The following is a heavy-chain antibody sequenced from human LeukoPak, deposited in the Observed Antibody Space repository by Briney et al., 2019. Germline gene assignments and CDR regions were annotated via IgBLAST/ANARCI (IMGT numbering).Heavy chain of an antibody. Sequence: GGSLRLSCAASGFTFSSYSMNWVRQAPGKGLEWVSSISSSSSYIYYADSVKGRSTISRDNAKNSLYLQMNSLRAEDTAVYYCARDGCSSTSCYGYYYYYYMDVWGKGTTVTISS. V-gene: IGHV3-21*01. D-gene: IGHD2-2*01. CDR2: ISSSSSYI. CDR1: GFTFSSYS. J-gene: IGHJ6*03. CDR3: ARDGCSSTSCYGYYYYYYMDV.